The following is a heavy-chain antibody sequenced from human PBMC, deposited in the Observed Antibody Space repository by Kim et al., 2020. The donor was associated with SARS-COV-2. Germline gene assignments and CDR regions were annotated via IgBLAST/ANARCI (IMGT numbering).Heavy chain of an antibody. D-gene: IGHD1-1*01. J-gene: IGHJ4*02. V-gene: IGHV1-24*01. Sequence: ASVKVSCKVSGYTLTELSMHWVRQAPGKGLEWMGGFDPEDGETIYAQKFQGRVTITEDTSTDTAYMELSSLRSEDTAVYYCATDLIRAGRASSFDYWGQGTLVAVSS. CDR1: GYTLTELS. CDR2: FDPEDGET. CDR3: ATDLIRAGRASSFDY.